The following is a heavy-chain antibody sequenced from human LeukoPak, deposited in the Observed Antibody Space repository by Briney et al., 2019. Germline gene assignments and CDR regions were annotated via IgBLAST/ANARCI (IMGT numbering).Heavy chain of an antibody. J-gene: IGHJ4*02. CDR3: ARKISDNGDNAVLRY. Sequence: GASVKVSCKPSGYTFTSYYMHWVGQAPGQGLEWMGIINPNGGSTSYAQKFQGRVTMTRYTSTSTVYMELSSLRSEDTAVYYCARKISDNGDNAVLRYRGQGTLVSVSS. V-gene: IGHV1-46*01. CDR2: INPNGGST. D-gene: IGHD4-17*01. CDR1: GYTFTSYY.